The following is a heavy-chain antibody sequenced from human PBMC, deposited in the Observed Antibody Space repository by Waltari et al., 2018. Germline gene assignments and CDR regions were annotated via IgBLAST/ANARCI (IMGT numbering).Heavy chain of an antibody. V-gene: IGHV1-69*02. CDR2: IIPMPGIT. Sequence: QVQLVQSGPELKQPGSSLKVYCKSSGGPFSSVGLHWLRQAPGQGLEWMGKIIPMPGITDYEQKFQGRLRITADRSTTTGYMELRSLGTEDTAIYYCARRVSTKGAFEVWGRGALVTVSP. CDR1: GGPFSSVG. J-gene: IGHJ3*01. D-gene: IGHD5-12*01. CDR3: ARRVSTKGAFEV.